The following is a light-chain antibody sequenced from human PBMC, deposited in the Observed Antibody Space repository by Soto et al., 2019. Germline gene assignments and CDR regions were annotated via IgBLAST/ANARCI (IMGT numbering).Light chain of an antibody. V-gene: IGLV2-14*01. Sequence: QSALTQPASVSGSPGQSITISCTGTSSDVGGYNYVSWYQQHPGKAPKLMIYDVSNRPSGVSNRSSGSKSGNTASLTISGRQAEDEADYYCSSYTSSSTLYVFGTGTKVTVL. CDR1: SSDVGGYNY. CDR3: SSYTSSSTLYV. CDR2: DVS. J-gene: IGLJ1*01.